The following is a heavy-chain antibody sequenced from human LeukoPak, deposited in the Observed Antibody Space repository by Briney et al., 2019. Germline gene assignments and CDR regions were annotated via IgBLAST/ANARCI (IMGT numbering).Heavy chain of an antibody. CDR2: ISSSSSTI. J-gene: IGHJ4*02. Sequence: GGSLRLSCAASGFTFSSYSMNWVRQAPGKGLEWVSYISSSSSTIYYADSVKGRFTISRDNAKNSLYLQMNSLRAEDTAVYYCARDWGSEGSTTVTNFDYWGQGTLVTVSS. CDR1: GFTFSSYS. D-gene: IGHD4-17*01. V-gene: IGHV3-48*01. CDR3: ARDWGSEGSTTVTNFDY.